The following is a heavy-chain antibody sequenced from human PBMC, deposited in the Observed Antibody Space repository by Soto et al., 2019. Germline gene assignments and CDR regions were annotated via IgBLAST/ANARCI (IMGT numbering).Heavy chain of an antibody. V-gene: IGHV4-59*08. D-gene: IGHD4-17*01. Sequence: SETLSLTCTVSGGSISSYYWSWIRQPPGKGLEWIGYIYYSGSTNYNPSLKSRVTISVDTSKNQFSLKLSSVTAADTAVYYCASLTVTTKWFDPWGQGTLVTVSP. J-gene: IGHJ5*02. CDR1: GGSISSYY. CDR2: IYYSGST. CDR3: ASLTVTTKWFDP.